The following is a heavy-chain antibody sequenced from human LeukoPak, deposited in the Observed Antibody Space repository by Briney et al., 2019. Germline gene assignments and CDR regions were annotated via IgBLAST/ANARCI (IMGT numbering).Heavy chain of an antibody. V-gene: IGHV1-69*05. CDR2: IIPIFGTA. D-gene: IGHD4-17*01. J-gene: IGHJ6*03. CDR3: AVGEPETYYYYMDV. CDR1: RGTFSSYA. Sequence: SVKVSCKASRGTFSSYAISWVRQAPGQGLEWMGGIIPIFGTANYAQKFQGRVTITTDESTSTAHMELSSLRSEDTAVYYCAVGEPETYYYYMDVWGKGTTVTVSS.